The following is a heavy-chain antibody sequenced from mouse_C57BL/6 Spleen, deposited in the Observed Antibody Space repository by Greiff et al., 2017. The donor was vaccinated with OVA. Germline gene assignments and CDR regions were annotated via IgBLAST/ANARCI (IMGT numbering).Heavy chain of an antibody. V-gene: IGHV3-1*01. CDR2: ISYSGST. CDR3: ARDGGTDYAMDY. D-gene: IGHD1-1*02. Sequence: VQLQQSGPGMVKPSQSLSLTCTVTGYSITSGYDWHWIRHFPGNKLEWMGYISYSGSTNYNPSLKSRISITHDTSKNHFFLKLNSVTTEDTATYYCARDGGTDYAMDYWGQGTSVTVSS. CDR1: GYSITSGYD. J-gene: IGHJ4*01.